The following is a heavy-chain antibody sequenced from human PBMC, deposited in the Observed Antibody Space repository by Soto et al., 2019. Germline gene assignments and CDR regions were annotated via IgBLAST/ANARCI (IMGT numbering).Heavy chain of an antibody. CDR1: GFTFSSYA. CDR2: ISGSGGGT. J-gene: IGHJ3*02. D-gene: IGHD3-10*01. Sequence: LRLSCAAAGFTFSSYAMSWVRQAPGKGLEWVSAISGSGGGTYYADSVKGRFTISRDNSKNTLYLQMNSLRAEDTAVYYCAKDPSLLWFGELPDAFDIWGQGTMVTVSS. V-gene: IGHV3-23*01. CDR3: AKDPSLLWFGELPDAFDI.